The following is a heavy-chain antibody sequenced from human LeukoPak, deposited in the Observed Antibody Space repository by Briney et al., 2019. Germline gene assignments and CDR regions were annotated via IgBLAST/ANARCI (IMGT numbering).Heavy chain of an antibody. J-gene: IGHJ4*02. Sequence: SVKVSCKASGGTFSSYAISWVRQAPGQGLEWMGGIIPIFGTANYAQKFQGRVTITADESTSTAYMGLSSLRSEDTAVYYCASAYYYGSGSYYNPYYFDYWGQGTLVTVSS. CDR1: GGTFSSYA. D-gene: IGHD3-10*01. V-gene: IGHV1-69*01. CDR3: ASAYYYGSGSYYNPYYFDY. CDR2: IIPIFGTA.